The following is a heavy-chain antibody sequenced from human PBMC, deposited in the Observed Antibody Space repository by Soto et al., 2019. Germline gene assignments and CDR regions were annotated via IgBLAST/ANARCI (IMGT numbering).Heavy chain of an antibody. J-gene: IGHJ5*02. CDR3: ARARIYCSGGSCYTTSPDP. D-gene: IGHD2-15*01. V-gene: IGHV1-18*01. CDR2: ISAYNGNT. Sequence: ASVKVSCKASGYTFTSYGFSWVRQAPGQGLEWMGWISAYNGNTNYAQKLQGRVTMTTDTSTSTAYMELRSLRSDDTAVYYCARARIYCSGGSCYTTSPDPWGQGTLVTVSS. CDR1: GYTFTSYG.